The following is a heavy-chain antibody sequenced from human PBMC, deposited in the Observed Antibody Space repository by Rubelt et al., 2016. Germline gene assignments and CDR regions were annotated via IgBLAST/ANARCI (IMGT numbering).Heavy chain of an antibody. CDR3: ARIFSGNKGSVVPAANWFFDL. CDR1: GGSFSGYY. J-gene: IGHJ2*01. V-gene: IGHV4-34*01. Sequence: QVQLQQWGAGLLKPSETLSLTCAVYGGSFSGYYWSWIRQPPGKGLEWIGEINNTGSINYNPSLKSRVSISIDTSTNQSSLKLSSVTAADTAVYYCARIFSGNKGSVVPAANWFFDLWGRGTLVTVSP. D-gene: IGHD2-2*01. CDR2: INNTGSI.